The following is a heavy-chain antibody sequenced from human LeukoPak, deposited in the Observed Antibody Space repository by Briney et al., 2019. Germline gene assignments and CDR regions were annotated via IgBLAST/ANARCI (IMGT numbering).Heavy chain of an antibody. CDR3: AREPPNYGMDV. Sequence: SQTLSLTCTVSGVSISSGDYYWSWIRQPPGKGLEWIGYIYYSGSTYYNPSLKSRVTISVDTSKNQFSLKLSSVTAADTAVYYCAREPPNYGMDVWGQGTTVTVSS. CDR2: IYYSGST. CDR1: GVSISSGDYY. V-gene: IGHV4-30-4*01. J-gene: IGHJ6*02.